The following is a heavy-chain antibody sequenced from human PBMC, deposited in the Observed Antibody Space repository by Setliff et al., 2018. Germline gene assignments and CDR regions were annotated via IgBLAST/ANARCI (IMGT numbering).Heavy chain of an antibody. J-gene: IGHJ3*02. CDR3: ASAGHSGSWFPFDAFHI. V-gene: IGHV3-21*01. CDR2: ISRSSTYI. CDR1: GFTFSTHS. D-gene: IGHD6-13*01. Sequence: GGSLRLSCAASGFTFSTHSMNWVRQAPGKGLEWVSSISRSSTYIYYADSMKGRFTISRDNAKNSLYLQMNSLRAEDTAVYYCASAGHSGSWFPFDAFHIWGQGTMVTRLL.